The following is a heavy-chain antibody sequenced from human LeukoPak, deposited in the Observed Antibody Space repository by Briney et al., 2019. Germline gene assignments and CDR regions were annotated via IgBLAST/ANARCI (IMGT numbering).Heavy chain of an antibody. J-gene: IGHJ3*02. CDR2: ISAYNGNT. CDR1: GYTFTSYG. D-gene: IGHD3-22*01. Sequence: ASVKVSCKASGYTFTSYGIGWVRQAPGQGLERMGWISAYNGNTNYAQKLQGRVTMTTDTSTSTAYMELRSLRSDDTAVYYCARDFPNTMIVENDAFDIWGQGTMVTVSS. CDR3: ARDFPNTMIVENDAFDI. V-gene: IGHV1-18*01.